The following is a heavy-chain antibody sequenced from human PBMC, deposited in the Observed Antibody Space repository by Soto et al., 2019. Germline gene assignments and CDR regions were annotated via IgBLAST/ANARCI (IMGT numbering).Heavy chain of an antibody. Sequence: PSETLSLTCAVSGYSISNDYYWGWIRQTPGKGLEWIGAMHHGGTTYYNPSLKSRVTMSVDTSKNQLSLKLRSVTAADTAIYYCARDFGKYVATIYFENWGQGTQVTVS. CDR2: MHHGGTT. D-gene: IGHD5-12*01. J-gene: IGHJ4*02. CDR1: GYSISNDYY. CDR3: ARDFGKYVATIYFEN. V-gene: IGHV4-38-2*02.